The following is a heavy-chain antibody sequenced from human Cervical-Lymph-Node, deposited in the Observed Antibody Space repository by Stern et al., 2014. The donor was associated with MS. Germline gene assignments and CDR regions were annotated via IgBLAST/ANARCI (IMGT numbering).Heavy chain of an antibody. CDR1: GYTLTEMS. Sequence: VQLVQSGAEVKKPGASVKVSCKVSGYTLTEMSMNWVRQAPGKGLEWMGGYYPQHGEAVYAQKIQGRVTMAEDRSTDTAYMELTSLRSDDTAVYYCATHRGRVTYYYGLDVWGQGTTVTVSS. V-gene: IGHV1-24*01. CDR2: YYPQHGEA. CDR3: ATHRGRVTYYYGLDV. D-gene: IGHD2-21*02. J-gene: IGHJ6*02.